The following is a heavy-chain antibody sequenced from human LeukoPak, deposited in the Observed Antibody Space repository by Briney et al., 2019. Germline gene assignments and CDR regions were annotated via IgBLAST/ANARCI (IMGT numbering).Heavy chain of an antibody. CDR2: FDPENGET. J-gene: IGHJ4*02. CDR1: GYIFTELS. Sequence: ASVKVSCKVSGYIFTELSIHWLRQTPGKGLEWMGGFDPENGETICAQKFQGRVTMTEDTSTDTAYMELSSLRSEDTAVYYCATDRFVLRYFRWLFYWGQGTLVNVSS. D-gene: IGHD3-9*01. CDR3: ATDRFVLRYFRWLFY. V-gene: IGHV1-24*01.